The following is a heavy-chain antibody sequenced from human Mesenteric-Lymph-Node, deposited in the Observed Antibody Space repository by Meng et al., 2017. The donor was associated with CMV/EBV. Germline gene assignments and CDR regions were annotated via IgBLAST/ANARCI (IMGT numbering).Heavy chain of an antibody. D-gene: IGHD5-24*01. Sequence: SETLSLTCTVSGGSVSSGSYYWSWIRQPPGKGLEWIGYIYYSGSTNYNPSLKSRVTISVDTSKNQFSLKLSSVTAADTAVYYCARGASVEMATTPDYWGQGTLVTVSS. CDR2: IYYSGST. V-gene: IGHV4-61*01. CDR3: ARGASVEMATTPDY. J-gene: IGHJ4*02. CDR1: GGSVSSGSYY.